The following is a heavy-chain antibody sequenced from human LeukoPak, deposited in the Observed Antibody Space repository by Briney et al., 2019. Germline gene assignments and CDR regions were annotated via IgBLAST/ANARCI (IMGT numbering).Heavy chain of an antibody. J-gene: IGHJ6*02. V-gene: IGHV3-9*01. CDR2: ISWNSGSI. CDR3: AKDIGPLYDILTGRMDV. D-gene: IGHD3-9*01. CDR1: GFTFDDYA. Sequence: PGRSLRLSCAASGFTFDDYAMHWVRQAPGKGLEWVSGISWNSGSIGYADSVKGRFTISRDNAKNSLYLQMNSLRAEDTALYYCAKDIGPLYDILTGRMDVWGQGTTVTVSS.